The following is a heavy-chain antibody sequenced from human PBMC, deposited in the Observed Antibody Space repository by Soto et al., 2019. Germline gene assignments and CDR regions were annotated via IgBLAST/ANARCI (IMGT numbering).Heavy chain of an antibody. CDR1: GFTFSNAW. Sequence: PGGSLRLSCAASGFTFSNAWMSWVRQAPGKGLEWVGRIKSKTDGGTTDYAAPVKGRFTISRDDSKNTLYLQMNSLKTEDTAVYYCTTSHYVWGSYYAFDIWGQGTMVTVSS. V-gene: IGHV3-15*01. D-gene: IGHD3-16*01. CDR3: TTSHYVWGSYYAFDI. J-gene: IGHJ3*02. CDR2: IKSKTDGGTT.